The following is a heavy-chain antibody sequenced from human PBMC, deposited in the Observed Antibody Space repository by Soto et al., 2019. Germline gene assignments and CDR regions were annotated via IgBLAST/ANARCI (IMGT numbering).Heavy chain of an antibody. V-gene: IGHV2-5*02. J-gene: IGHJ4*02. D-gene: IGHD1-26*01. CDR3: AHWNVAGSYQYYFQF. CDR2: VSWDDDK. Sequence: SGPTLVNPTQTLTLTCTLAGFTVTTTGVGVGWIRQPPGKALEWLALVSWDDDKRYRPSLTSRLTITKDTSKNQVVLSMTNVDPVHIATYYCAHWNVAGSYQYYFQFRGQGALVTV. CDR1: GFTVTTTGVG.